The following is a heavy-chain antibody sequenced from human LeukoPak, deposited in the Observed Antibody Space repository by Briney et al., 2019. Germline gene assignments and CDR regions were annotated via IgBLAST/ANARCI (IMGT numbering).Heavy chain of an antibody. J-gene: IGHJ4*02. CDR1: GFTFSTYN. D-gene: IGHD6-25*01. CDR3: TAAWSNFDF. V-gene: IGHV3-21*01. Sequence: PGGSLRLSCAASGFTFSTYNMNWVRQAPGKGLGWVSSISGGSSYIYYADSVRGRFTISRDNAKTSLYLQMNSLRPEDTAIYYCTAAWSNFDFWGQGILVAVSS. CDR2: ISGGSSYI.